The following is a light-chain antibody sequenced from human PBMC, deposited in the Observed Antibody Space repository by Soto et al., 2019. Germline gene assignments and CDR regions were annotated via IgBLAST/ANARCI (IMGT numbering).Light chain of an antibody. CDR3: NSYAGSNNFVV. J-gene: IGLJ2*01. V-gene: IGLV2-8*01. CDR1: SSDVGGYNF. CDR2: EVN. Sequence: QSVLTQPPSASGSPGQSVTISCTGTSSDVGGYNFVSWFQQNPGKAPKLMIYEVNKRPSGVPDRFSGSKSGNTASLTVSGLRAEDEADYYCNSYAGSNNFVVFGGGTKVTVL.